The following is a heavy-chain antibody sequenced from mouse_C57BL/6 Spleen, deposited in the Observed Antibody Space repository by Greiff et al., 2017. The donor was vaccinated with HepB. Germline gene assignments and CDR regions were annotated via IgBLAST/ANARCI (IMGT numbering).Heavy chain of an antibody. V-gene: IGHV5-4*01. Sequence: EVQGVESGGGLVKPGGSLKLSCAASGFTFSSYAMSWVRQTPEKRLEWVATISDGGSYTYYPDNVKGRFTISRDNAKNNLYLQMSHLKSEDTAMYYCAREGDYGNYVDYWGQGTTLTVSS. CDR2: ISDGGSYT. CDR3: AREGDYGNYVDY. CDR1: GFTFSSYA. J-gene: IGHJ2*01. D-gene: IGHD2-1*01.